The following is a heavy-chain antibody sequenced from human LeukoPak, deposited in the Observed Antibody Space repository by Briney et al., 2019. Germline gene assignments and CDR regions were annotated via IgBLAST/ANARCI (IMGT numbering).Heavy chain of an antibody. CDR3: TSDSGAFWSCGN. CDR2: VSLTGET. J-gene: IGHJ4*02. CDR1: GSSFSGTNW. V-gene: IGHV4-4*02. D-gene: IGHD1-26*01. Sequence: SETLSPTSGVLGSSFSGTNWWIWVRQPPGQGLGWIGEVSLTGETNYNPSLNGRVTMSLDGSRNQLSLTLTSVSAAATSTYYCTSDSGAFWSCGNWCQGTLVIVPP.